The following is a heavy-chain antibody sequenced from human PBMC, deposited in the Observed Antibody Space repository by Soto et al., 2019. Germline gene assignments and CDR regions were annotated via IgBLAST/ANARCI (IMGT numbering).Heavy chain of an antibody. CDR3: ARVAENIVLMVYAMSWFDP. CDR1: GYTFTSYG. Sequence: SVKVSCKASGYTFTSYGISWVRQAPGQGLEWMGWISAYNGNTNYAQKLQGRVTMTTDTSTSTAYMELRSLRSDDTAVYYCARVAENIVLMVYAMSWFDPWGQGTLVTVSS. V-gene: IGHV1-18*01. CDR2: ISAYNGNT. J-gene: IGHJ5*02. D-gene: IGHD2-8*01.